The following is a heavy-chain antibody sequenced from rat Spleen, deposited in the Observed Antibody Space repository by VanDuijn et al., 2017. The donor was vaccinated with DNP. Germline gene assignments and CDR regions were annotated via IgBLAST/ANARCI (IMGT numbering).Heavy chain of an antibody. J-gene: IGHJ3*01. Sequence: EVQLVESGGGLVQPGRSRKLSCAASGFTFSDYNMAWVRQAPKKGLEWVASISPSGGTTYYRDSVKGRFTISRDNAKSSLYLQMDSLRSEDTATYYCTTVYGGYSGWFAYWGQGTLVTVSS. V-gene: IGHV5S23*01. CDR1: GFTFSDYN. CDR2: ISPSGGTT. CDR3: TTVYGGYSGWFAY. D-gene: IGHD1-11*01.